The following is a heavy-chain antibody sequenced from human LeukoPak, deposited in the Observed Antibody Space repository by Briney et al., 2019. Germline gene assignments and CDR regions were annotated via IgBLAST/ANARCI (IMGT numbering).Heavy chain of an antibody. Sequence: SETLSLTCTVSGGSISSYYWSWIRQPPGKGLEWIGYIYYGGSTNYNPSLKSRVTISVDTSKNQFSLKLSSVTAADTAVYYCARGPYCGGDCYDAFDIWGQGTMVTVSS. D-gene: IGHD2-21*02. CDR3: ARGPYCGGDCYDAFDI. V-gene: IGHV4-59*01. CDR1: GGSISSYY. J-gene: IGHJ3*02. CDR2: IYYGGST.